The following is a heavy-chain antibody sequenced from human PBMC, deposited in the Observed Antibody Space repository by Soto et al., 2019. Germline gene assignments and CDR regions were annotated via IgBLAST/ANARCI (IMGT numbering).Heavy chain of an antibody. CDR2: ISAYNGNT. Sequence: GASVKVSCKASGYTFTSYGISWVRQAPGQGLEWMGWISAYNGNTNYAQKLQGRVTMTTDTSTSTAYMELRSLRSDDTAVYYCARGITYIWGSYRTGDHHAFDIWGQETMVTVSS. CDR3: ARGITYIWGSYRTGDHHAFDI. V-gene: IGHV1-18*01. D-gene: IGHD3-16*01. CDR1: GYTFTSYG. J-gene: IGHJ3*02.